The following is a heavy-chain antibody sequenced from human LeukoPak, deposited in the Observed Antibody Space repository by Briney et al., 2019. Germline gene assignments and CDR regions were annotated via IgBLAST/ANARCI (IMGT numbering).Heavy chain of an antibody. Sequence: GASVKVSCKASGYTFTSYYMHWVRQAPGQGLEWMGIINPSGGSTSYAQKFQGRVTMTRDMSTSTVYMELSSLRSEDTAVYYCARDHPDIVVVPAAIPGAFDIWGQGTMVTVSS. CDR2: INPSGGST. V-gene: IGHV1-46*01. J-gene: IGHJ3*02. CDR1: GYTFTSYY. D-gene: IGHD2-2*02. CDR3: ARDHPDIVVVPAAIPGAFDI.